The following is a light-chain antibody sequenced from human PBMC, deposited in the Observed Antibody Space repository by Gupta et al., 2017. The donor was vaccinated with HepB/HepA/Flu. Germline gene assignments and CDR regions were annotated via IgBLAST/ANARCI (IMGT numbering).Light chain of an antibody. Sequence: AIQMTQSPSSLSASVGDRVTITCRASQDIASDLGWYQHKPGTAPRLLIYGASTLQAGVPSRFSGRGSGTDFALTISSLQPEDFAIYYCLQDYGYPGTFGQGTKVDVK. CDR1: QDIASD. J-gene: IGKJ1*01. CDR3: LQDYGYPGT. CDR2: GAS. V-gene: IGKV1-6*01.